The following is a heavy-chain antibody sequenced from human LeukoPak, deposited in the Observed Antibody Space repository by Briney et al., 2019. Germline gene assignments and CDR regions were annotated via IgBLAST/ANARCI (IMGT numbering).Heavy chain of an antibody. J-gene: IGHJ3*02. CDR3: ARHILRFLEWLFPPDAFDI. D-gene: IGHD3-3*01. CDR2: IYYSGSA. CDR1: GGSISSSSYY. Sequence: SETLSLTCTVSGGSISSSSYYWGWIRQPPGQGLEWIVSIYYSGSAYYNPSLKSRVTISVDTSKNQFSLKLSSVTAADTAVYYCARHILRFLEWLFPPDAFDIWGQGTMVTVSS. V-gene: IGHV4-39*01.